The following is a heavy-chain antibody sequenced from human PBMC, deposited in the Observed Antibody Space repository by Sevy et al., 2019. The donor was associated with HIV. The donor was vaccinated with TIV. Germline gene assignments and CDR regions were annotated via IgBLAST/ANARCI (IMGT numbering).Heavy chain of an antibody. D-gene: IGHD1-26*01. J-gene: IGHJ6*02. V-gene: IGHV1-46*01. CDR2: IDPSGST. CDR3: ARDRDLSGSYLEYYYYAMDV. CDR1: GYTFTTYY. Sequence: ASVKVSCKASGYTFTTYYIHWVRQAPGQGREWMGLIDPSGSTRYAQKFQGRVSMTGDTSTTTLYMELSSLTSEDTAVYYCARDRDLSGSYLEYYYYAMDVWGQGTTVTVSS.